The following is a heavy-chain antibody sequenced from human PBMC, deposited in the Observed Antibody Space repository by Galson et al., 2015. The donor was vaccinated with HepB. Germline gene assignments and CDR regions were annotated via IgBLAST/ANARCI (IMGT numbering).Heavy chain of an antibody. J-gene: IGHJ3*02. CDR2: IYYGGST. CDR3: VRDRPEVAGTSPPAFDI. V-gene: IGHV4-59*01. D-gene: IGHD6-19*01. CDR1: GGSISSYY. Sequence: ETLSLTCTVSGGSISSYYWSWIRQPPGKGLEWIGYIYYGGSTNYNPSLKSRVTISVDTSKNQFSLKLSSVTAADTAVYYCVRDRPEVAGTSPPAFDIWGQGTMVTVSS.